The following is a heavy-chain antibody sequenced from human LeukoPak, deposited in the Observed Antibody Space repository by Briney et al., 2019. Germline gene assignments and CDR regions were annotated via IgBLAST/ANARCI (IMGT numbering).Heavy chain of an antibody. CDR3: ARDVYDSGRGAFDI. V-gene: IGHV3-7*01. Sequence: GGSLRLSCAASEFTFSTYWMSWVRQGPGKGLEWVANINEDGSAKYYVDSVKGRFTISGDNAKNSLFLQMNSLRAEDTAVYYCARDVYDSGRGAFDILGQGTMVTVSS. J-gene: IGHJ3*02. CDR2: INEDGSAK. CDR1: EFTFSTYW. D-gene: IGHD3-10*01.